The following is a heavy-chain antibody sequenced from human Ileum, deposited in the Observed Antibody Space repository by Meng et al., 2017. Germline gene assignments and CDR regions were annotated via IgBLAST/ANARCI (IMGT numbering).Heavy chain of an antibody. CDR1: GDSISRYD. CDR3: ASSPPTTRLRLQS. V-gene: IGHV4-4*07. CDR2: IFPTGST. J-gene: IGHJ4*02. Sequence: SETLSLTCTVSGDSISRYDWNWIRQPAGEGLQWIGRIFPTGSTDYSHSIKGRVSISTDTSKNQLSLKLYSVTAADTAVYYCASSPPTTRLRLQSWGQGTLVTVSS. D-gene: IGHD1-26*01.